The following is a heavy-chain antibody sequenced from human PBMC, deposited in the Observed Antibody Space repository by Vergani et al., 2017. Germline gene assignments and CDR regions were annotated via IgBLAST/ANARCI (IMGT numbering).Heavy chain of an antibody. J-gene: IGHJ4*02. V-gene: IGHV3-11*05. Sequence: QVQLVESGGGLVKPGGSLRLSCAASGFTFSDYYMSWIRQAPGKGLEWVSYISSSSSYTNYADSVKGRFTISRDNSKNSLYLQMNSLRTEDTALYYCAKDIGESSGYFDYWGQGTLVTVSS. CDR2: ISSSSSYT. CDR1: GFTFSDYY. CDR3: AKDIGESSGYFDY. D-gene: IGHD3-22*01.